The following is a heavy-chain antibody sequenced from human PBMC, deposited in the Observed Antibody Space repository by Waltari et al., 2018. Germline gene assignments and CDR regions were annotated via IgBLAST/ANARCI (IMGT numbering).Heavy chain of an antibody. CDR3: AREGATFDY. V-gene: IGHV1-2*06. J-gene: IGHJ4*02. CDR2: INPNSGDT. CDR1: GYHFTGYY. Sequence: QVQLVQSGSEVKKPGASVKVSCKASGYHFTGYYMHWLRQAPGQGLEWMGRINPNSGDTNAAQNFQGRVTMTRDTSITSAYMELSGLRSDDTAIYYCAREGATFDYWGQGTLVTVSS. D-gene: IGHD3-16*01.